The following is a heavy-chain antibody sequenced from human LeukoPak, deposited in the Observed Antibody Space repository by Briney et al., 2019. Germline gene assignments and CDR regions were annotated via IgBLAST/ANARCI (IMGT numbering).Heavy chain of an antibody. D-gene: IGHD3-10*01. CDR2: INPNSGAT. Sequence: ASVKVSCKASGYTFTSYDINWVRQATGQGLEWMGWINPNSGATNYAQKFQGRVTMTRDTSISTAYMELSRLRSDDTAVYYCARESADSYGSGSYDYWGQGTLVTVSS. J-gene: IGHJ4*02. CDR1: GYTFTSYD. CDR3: ARESADSYGSGSYDY. V-gene: IGHV1-2*02.